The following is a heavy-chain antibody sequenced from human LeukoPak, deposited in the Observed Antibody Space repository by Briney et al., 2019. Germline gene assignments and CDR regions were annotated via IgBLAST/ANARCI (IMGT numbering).Heavy chain of an antibody. Sequence: ASVKVSCKASGYTFTGYYMHWVRQAPGQGLEWMGWINPNSGGTDYAQKFQGRVTMTRDTSISTAYMELSRLRSDDTAVYYCASNLGYCSSTSCRYYFDYWGQGTLVTVSS. CDR1: GYTFTGYY. CDR2: INPNSGGT. D-gene: IGHD2-2*01. J-gene: IGHJ4*02. V-gene: IGHV1-2*02. CDR3: ASNLGYCSSTSCRYYFDY.